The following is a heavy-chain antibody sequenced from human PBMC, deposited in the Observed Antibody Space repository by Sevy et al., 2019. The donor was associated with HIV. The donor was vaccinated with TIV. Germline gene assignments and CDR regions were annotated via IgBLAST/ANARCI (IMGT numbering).Heavy chain of an antibody. CDR3: ARDHGYSNGWFPYYYYYGMDV. Sequence: SETLSLTCSVSGGSISSHSYYWTWIRQHPGKGLEWIGYIHYSGRTYYNPSLKSRVTISLDTCKNQFSLRLRSVTAADTAVYYCARDHGYSNGWFPYYYYYGMDVWGPGTTVTVSS. D-gene: IGHD6-19*01. J-gene: IGHJ6*02. CDR1: GGSISSHSYY. CDR2: IHYSGRT. V-gene: IGHV4-31*03.